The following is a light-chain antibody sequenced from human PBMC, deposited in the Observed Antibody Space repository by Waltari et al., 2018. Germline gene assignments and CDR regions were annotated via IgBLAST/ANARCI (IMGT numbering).Light chain of an antibody. J-gene: IGKJ3*01. Sequence: DIQMTQSPSSLSASVVDSVTITCRASQSISSYLKWYQQKPGKAPKLLIYAASSVQSGVPSRFSGSGSGTDFTLTISILQPEDFATYYCQQSYSTPFTFGPGTKVDIK. CDR2: AAS. CDR1: QSISSY. CDR3: QQSYSTPFT. V-gene: IGKV1-39*01.